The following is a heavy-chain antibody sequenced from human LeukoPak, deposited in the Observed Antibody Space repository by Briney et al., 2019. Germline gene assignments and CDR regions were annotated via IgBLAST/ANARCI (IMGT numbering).Heavy chain of an antibody. CDR2: ISGNGGST. D-gene: IGHD6-19*01. J-gene: IGHJ4*02. V-gene: IGHV3-43*02. CDR3: ANLGYSSGWYSAATDY. Sequence: GGSLRLSCAASGFTFDDYAMHWVPPGPGKGLEWVSLISGNGGSTYYADSVKGRFTISRDNSKNSLYLQMNSLRTEDTALYYCANLGYSSGWYSAATDYWGQGTLVTVSS. CDR1: GFTFDDYA.